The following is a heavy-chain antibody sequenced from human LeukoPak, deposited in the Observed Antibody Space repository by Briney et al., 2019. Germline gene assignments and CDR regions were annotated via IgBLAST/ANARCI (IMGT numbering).Heavy chain of an antibody. CDR2: LYPSGST. D-gene: IGHD4-23*01. CDR1: GASISSYY. CDR3: AKTPPGYYYMDV. V-gene: IGHV4-4*07. J-gene: IGHJ6*03. Sequence: SETLSLTCTVSGASISSYYWSWFWQPAGKGLEWIGRLYPSGSTNYNPSLKSRVTISVDKSKRQFSLELGSVTAADTAVFYCAKTPPGYYYMDVWGKGATVTVSS.